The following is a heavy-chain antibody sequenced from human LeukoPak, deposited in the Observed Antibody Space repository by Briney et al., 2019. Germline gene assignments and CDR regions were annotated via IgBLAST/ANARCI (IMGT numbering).Heavy chain of an antibody. Sequence: YPSETLSLTCAVSGGSISSSNWWSWVRQPPGKGLEWIGEIYHSGSTNYNPSLKSRVTISVDTSKNQFSLKLSSVTAADTAVHYCARSPYDYVWGSCDYWGQGTLVTVSS. J-gene: IGHJ4*02. D-gene: IGHD3-16*01. CDR2: IYHSGST. CDR3: ARSPYDYVWGSCDY. CDR1: GGSISSSNW. V-gene: IGHV4-4*02.